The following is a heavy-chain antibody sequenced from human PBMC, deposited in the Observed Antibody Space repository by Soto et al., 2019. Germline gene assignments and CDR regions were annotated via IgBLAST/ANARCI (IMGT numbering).Heavy chain of an antibody. Sequence: SVKVSCKASGGTFSSYTISWVRQAPGQGLEWMGRIIPILGIANYAQKFQGRVTITADKSTSTAYMELSSLRSEDTAVYYCARDPSERYCSSTSCSFDYWGQGTLVIVSS. V-gene: IGHV1-69*02. CDR3: ARDPSERYCSSTSCSFDY. CDR1: GGTFSSYT. CDR2: IIPILGIA. J-gene: IGHJ4*02. D-gene: IGHD2-2*01.